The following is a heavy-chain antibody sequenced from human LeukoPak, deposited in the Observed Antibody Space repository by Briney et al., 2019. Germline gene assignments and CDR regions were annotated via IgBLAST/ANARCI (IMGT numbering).Heavy chain of an antibody. D-gene: IGHD3-3*01. Sequence: SETLSLTCTVSGGSISSGSYYWRWIRQPPGKGLEWIGYIYHSGSTYYNPSLKSRVTISVDRSKNQFSMKLSSVTAADTAVYYCARALHDFWSGYTAYYFDYWGQGTLVTVSS. CDR2: IYHSGST. CDR1: GGSISSGSYY. J-gene: IGHJ4*02. V-gene: IGHV4-30-2*01. CDR3: ARALHDFWSGYTAYYFDY.